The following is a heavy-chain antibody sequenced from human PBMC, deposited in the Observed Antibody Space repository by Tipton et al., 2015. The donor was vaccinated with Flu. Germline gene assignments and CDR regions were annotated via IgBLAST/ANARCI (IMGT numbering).Heavy chain of an antibody. Sequence: TLSLTCTVSGGSISSGDYFWGWIRQPPGKGLQWIGNIYRTGSTYYNPALTSRVTISVDTSKNQFSPRLTSVTAADTAIYYCVRRDYSNYVSEAKNWFDPWGQGTLVTVSS. CDR1: GGSISSGDYF. J-gene: IGHJ5*02. CDR2: IYRTGST. V-gene: IGHV4-39*07. D-gene: IGHD4-11*01. CDR3: VRRDYSNYVSEAKNWFDP.